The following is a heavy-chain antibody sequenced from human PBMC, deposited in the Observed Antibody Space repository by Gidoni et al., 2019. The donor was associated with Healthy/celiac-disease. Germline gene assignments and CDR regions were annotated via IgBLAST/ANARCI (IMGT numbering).Heavy chain of an antibody. D-gene: IGHD6-13*01. J-gene: IGHJ5*02. Sequence: QVQLVQSGAEVKKPGASVKVSCKAAGYTFTSYAMHWVRQAPGQRLEWMGWINAGNGNTKYSQKFQGRVTITRDTSASTAYMELSSLRSEDTAVYYCAKHIAAAGYFDPWGQGTLVTVSS. CDR3: AKHIAAAGYFDP. CDR1: GYTFTSYA. CDR2: INAGNGNT. V-gene: IGHV1-3*01.